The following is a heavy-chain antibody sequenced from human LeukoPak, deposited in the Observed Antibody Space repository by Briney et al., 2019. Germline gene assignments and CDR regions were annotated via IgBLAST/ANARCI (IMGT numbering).Heavy chain of an antibody. CDR2: INHSGST. Sequence: PSETLSLTCAVYGGSFSGYYWSWIRQHPGKGLEWIGEINHSGSTNYNPSLKSRVTISVDTSKNQFSLKLSSVTAADTAVYYCARVGSYGSGSYYKTDAFDIWGQGTMVTVSS. D-gene: IGHD3-10*01. J-gene: IGHJ3*02. CDR1: GGSFSGYY. CDR3: ARVGSYGSGSYYKTDAFDI. V-gene: IGHV4-34*01.